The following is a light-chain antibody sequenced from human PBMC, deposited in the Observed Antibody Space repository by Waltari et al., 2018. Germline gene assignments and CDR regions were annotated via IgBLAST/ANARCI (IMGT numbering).Light chain of an antibody. CDR2: KDT. CDR3: QSADSRGSYHWV. J-gene: IGLJ3*02. V-gene: IGLV3-25*03. CDR1: VLPKQH. Sequence: SYELTQQPPVSVSPGQTASLGCAGHVLPKQHAYGYQQKPGQAPVLVMKKDTERPSGIPERFSGSSSGATVALTISGVQAEDEADYYCQSADSRGSYHWVFGGGTKLTVL.